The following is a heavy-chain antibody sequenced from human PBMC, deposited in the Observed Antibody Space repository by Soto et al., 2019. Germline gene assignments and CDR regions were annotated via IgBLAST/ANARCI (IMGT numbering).Heavy chain of an antibody. CDR3: ARDRAATIGDFDL. J-gene: IGHJ2*01. CDR2: IYYSGST. Sequence: TLSLTCTVSGGSISSGGYYWIWIRQHPGKGLEWIGYIYYSGSTYYNPSLKSRVTISVDTSKNQFSLKLSSVTAADTAVYYCARDRAATIGDFDLWGRGTLVTVSS. CDR1: GGSISSGGYY. D-gene: IGHD5-12*01. V-gene: IGHV4-31*03.